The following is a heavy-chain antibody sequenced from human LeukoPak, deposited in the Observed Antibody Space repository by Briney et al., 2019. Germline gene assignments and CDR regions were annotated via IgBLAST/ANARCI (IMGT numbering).Heavy chain of an antibody. V-gene: IGHV4-59*01. D-gene: IGHD5-12*01. J-gene: IGHJ4*02. Sequence: SETLSLTCTVSGGSISSYYWSWIRQPPGKGLEWIGYIYYSGSTNYNPSLKSRATISVDTSKNQFSLKLSSVTAADTAVYYCARDAEGGGYVFDYWGRGTLVTVSS. CDR3: ARDAEGGGYVFDY. CDR1: GGSISSYY. CDR2: IYYSGST.